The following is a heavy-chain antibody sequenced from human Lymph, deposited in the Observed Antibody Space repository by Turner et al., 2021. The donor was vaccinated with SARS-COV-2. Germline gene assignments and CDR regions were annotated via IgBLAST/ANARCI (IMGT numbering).Heavy chain of an antibody. CDR1: GGSISSTS. D-gene: IGHD1-1*01. CDR3: ARHQGSTSGYDHGMNV. J-gene: IGHJ6*02. Sequence: QVQLQESGPGLVRPTETLSLTCTVSGGSISSTSWSWIRRSPGRGLEWIGYFYKIWSIDYNPTLRSRVTISVDTSKNQLSLNLISVTAADTAVYYCARHQGSTSGYDHGMNVWGQGTAVIVSS. V-gene: IGHV4-59*08. CDR2: FYKIWSI.